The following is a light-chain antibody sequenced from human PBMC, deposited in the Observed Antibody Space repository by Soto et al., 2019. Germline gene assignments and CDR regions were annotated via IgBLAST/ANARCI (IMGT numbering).Light chain of an antibody. J-gene: IGKJ4*01. V-gene: IGKV3-15*01. CDR3: QQYDDWPGLT. CDR1: QSVNSR. Sequence: EIMMTQSPAALSVSAGERVTLSCRASQSVNSRIAWYQQKPGQSPSLLIYGASTRATGVPARFSGSGSGTEFFLSISSLQHEDYAVYYCQQYDDWPGLTFGGGTKVESK. CDR2: GAS.